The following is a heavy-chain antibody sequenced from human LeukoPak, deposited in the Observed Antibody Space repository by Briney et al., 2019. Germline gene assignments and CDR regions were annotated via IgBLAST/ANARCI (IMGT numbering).Heavy chain of an antibody. V-gene: IGHV4-39*01. D-gene: IGHD6-19*01. CDR3: ARQYSSGWFFDY. Sequence: SETLSLTCTVSGGSISSSSYYWGWIRQPPGKGLEWIGSIYYSGSTYYNPSLKSRVTISVDTSKNQFSLKLSSVTAADTAVYYCARQYSSGWFFDYWGQGTLVTVSS. J-gene: IGHJ4*02. CDR2: IYYSGST. CDR1: GGSISSSSYY.